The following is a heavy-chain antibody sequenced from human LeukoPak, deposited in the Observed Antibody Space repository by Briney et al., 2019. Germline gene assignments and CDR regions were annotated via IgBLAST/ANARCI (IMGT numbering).Heavy chain of an antibody. CDR3: AKLPDYDFWSGYTFDY. CDR2: ISGSGGST. V-gene: IGHV3-23*01. J-gene: IGHJ4*02. CDR1: GFTFSSYA. D-gene: IGHD3-3*01. Sequence: SGGSLRLSCAASGFTFSSYAMSWVRQAPGEGLEWVSAISGSGGSTYYADSVKGRFTISRDNSKNTLYLQMNSLRAEDTAVYYCAKLPDYDFWSGYTFDYWGQGTLVTVSS.